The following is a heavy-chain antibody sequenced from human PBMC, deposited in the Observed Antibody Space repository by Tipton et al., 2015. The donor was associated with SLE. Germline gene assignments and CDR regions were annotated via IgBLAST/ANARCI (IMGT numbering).Heavy chain of an antibody. V-gene: IGHV4-59*01. Sequence: TLSLTCAVYGGSFSGYYWSWIRQPPGKGLEWIGYIYYSGSTNYNPSLKSRVTISVDMSKNQFSLRLSSVTAADTAVFYCARGLRSYYFDYWGQGTLVTVSS. D-gene: IGHD3-10*01. CDR2: IYYSGST. CDR3: ARGLRSYYFDY. J-gene: IGHJ4*02. CDR1: GGSFSGYY.